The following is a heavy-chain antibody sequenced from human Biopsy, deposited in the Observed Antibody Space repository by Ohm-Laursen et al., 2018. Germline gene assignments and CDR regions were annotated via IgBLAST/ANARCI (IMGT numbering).Heavy chain of an antibody. D-gene: IGHD6-19*01. Sequence: PGTLSLTCTVSGGSMSDHYWSWLRQTPGKGLEWLGYIYYTGKTTYNPSPESRITISVDTSKNKFSLQLDSMAAADTAVYYCGRVWLWRGYGMDVWGQGTTVTVSS. J-gene: IGHJ6*02. CDR2: IYYTGKT. V-gene: IGHV4-59*11. CDR1: GGSMSDHY. CDR3: GRVWLWRGYGMDV.